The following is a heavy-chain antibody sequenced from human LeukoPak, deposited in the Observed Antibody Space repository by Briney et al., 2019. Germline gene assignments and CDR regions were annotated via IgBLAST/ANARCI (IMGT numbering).Heavy chain of an antibody. CDR2: ISIGTSSI. J-gene: IGHJ4*02. D-gene: IGHD1-20*01. Sequence: QPGGSLRLSCAASGFTFSSYSMNWVRQAPGKGLEWVSYISIGTSSIYYADSVKGRFTISRDNAKNSLYLQMNSLRAEDTAVYYCATDQRGYNWSYFDYWGQGTLVTVSS. CDR1: GFTFSSYS. CDR3: ATDQRGYNWSYFDY. V-gene: IGHV3-48*01.